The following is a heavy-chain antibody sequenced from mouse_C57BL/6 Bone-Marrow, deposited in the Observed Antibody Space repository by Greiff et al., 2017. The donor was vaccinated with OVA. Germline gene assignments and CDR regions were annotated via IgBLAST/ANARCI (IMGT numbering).Heavy chain of an antibody. J-gene: IGHJ1*03. CDR3: TTSYGSSFYWYFDG. CDR2: IDPETGGT. V-gene: IGHV1-15*01. D-gene: IGHD1-1*01. Sequence: QVQLQQSGAELVRPGASVTLSCKASGYTFTDYEMHWVKQTPVHGLEWIGAIDPETGGTAYNQKFKGKAILTATKSSSTAYMELRSLTSEDSAVYYCTTSYGSSFYWYFDGWGTGTTVTVSS. CDR1: GYTFTDYE.